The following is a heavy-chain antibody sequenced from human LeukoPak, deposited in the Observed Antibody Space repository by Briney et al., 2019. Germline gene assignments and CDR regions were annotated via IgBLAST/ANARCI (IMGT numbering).Heavy chain of an antibody. CDR3: ARGSARQWLVHTYYFDY. V-gene: IGHV4-59*12. D-gene: IGHD6-19*01. CDR2: IYYSGST. CDR1: GGSISSYY. Sequence: SETLSLTCTVSGGSISSYYWSWIRQPPGKGLEWIGYIYYSGSTNYNPSLKSRVTISVDTYKNQFSLKLSSVTAADTAVYYCARGSARQWLVHTYYFDYWGQGTLVTVSS. J-gene: IGHJ4*02.